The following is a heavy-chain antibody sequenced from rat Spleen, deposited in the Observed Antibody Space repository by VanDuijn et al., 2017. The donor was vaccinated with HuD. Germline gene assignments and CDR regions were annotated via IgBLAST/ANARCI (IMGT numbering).Heavy chain of an antibody. CDR3: ASRDY. CDR1: GFTFSDFY. CDR2: ISDDGSST. J-gene: IGHJ2*01. V-gene: IGHV5-29*01. Sequence: EVQLVESDGGLVQSGRSLKLSCTASGFTFSDFYMAWVRQAPTKGLEWVATISDDGSSTYYRDSVKGRFTISRDNGKSTLYLQMDSLRSEDTATYYCASRDYWGQGVMVTVSS.